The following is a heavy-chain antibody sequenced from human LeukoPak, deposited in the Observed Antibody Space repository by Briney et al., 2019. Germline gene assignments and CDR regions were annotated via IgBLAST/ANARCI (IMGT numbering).Heavy chain of an antibody. Sequence: GGSLRLSCAASGFTFSSYEMNWVRLAPGKGLEWVSYISSSGSSISYADSVKGRFTISRHNSKNTLDLQMNSLRPEDTAVYYCASGLSYYDFWSGYLVWGQGTLVTVSS. D-gene: IGHD3-3*01. CDR3: ASGLSYYDFWSGYLV. J-gene: IGHJ4*02. CDR1: GFTFSSYE. CDR2: ISSSGSSI. V-gene: IGHV3-48*03.